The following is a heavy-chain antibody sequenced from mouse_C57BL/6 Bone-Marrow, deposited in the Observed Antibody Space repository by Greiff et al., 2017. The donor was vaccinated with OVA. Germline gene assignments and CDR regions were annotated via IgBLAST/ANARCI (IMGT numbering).Heavy chain of an antibody. D-gene: IGHD2-4*01. CDR1: GFTFSDYG. CDR2: ISNLAYSI. V-gene: IGHV5-15*01. J-gene: IGHJ2*01. CDR3: ARHYDYDGGDYFDY. Sequence: EVQLVESGGGLVQPGGSLKLSCAASGFTFSDYGMAWVRQAPRKGPEWVAFISNLAYSIYYADTVTGRFTISRENAKNTLYLEMSSLRSEDTAMYYCARHYDYDGGDYFDYWGQGTTLTVSS.